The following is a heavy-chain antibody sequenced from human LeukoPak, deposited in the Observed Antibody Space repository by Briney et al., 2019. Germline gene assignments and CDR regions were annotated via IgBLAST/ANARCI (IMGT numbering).Heavy chain of an antibody. J-gene: IGHJ6*03. V-gene: IGHV3-30*04. D-gene: IGHD3/OR15-3a*01. Sequence: GGSLRLSCAASGFTFSSYAMHWVRQAPGKGLEWVAVISYDGSNKYYADSVKGRFTISRDNSKNTLYLQMNSLRAEDTAVYYCARVGTGYYTDYYYYYMDVWGKGTTVTISS. CDR1: GFTFSSYA. CDR2: ISYDGSNK. CDR3: ARVGTGYYTDYYYYYMDV.